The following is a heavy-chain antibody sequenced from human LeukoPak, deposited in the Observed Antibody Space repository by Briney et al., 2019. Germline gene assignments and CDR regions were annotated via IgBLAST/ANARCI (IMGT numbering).Heavy chain of an antibody. CDR3: AKDRSRLVDTAIDHDAFDI. D-gene: IGHD5-18*01. CDR2: ISYDGSNK. Sequence: PGGSLRLSCAASGFTFSSYGMHWVRQAPGKGLEWVAVISYDGSNKYYADSVKGRFTISRDNSKNTLYLQMNSLRAEDTAVYYCAKDRSRLVDTAIDHDAFDIWGQGTMVTVSS. CDR1: GFTFSSYG. V-gene: IGHV3-30*18. J-gene: IGHJ3*02.